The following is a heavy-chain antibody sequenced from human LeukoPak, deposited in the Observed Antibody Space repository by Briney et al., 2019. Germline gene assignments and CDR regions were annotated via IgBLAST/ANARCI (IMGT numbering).Heavy chain of an antibody. D-gene: IGHD6-19*01. CDR3: ARGSSGWYMDV. CDR1: GFTFSSYG. V-gene: IGHV3-33*01. CDR2: IWYDGGNK. Sequence: GRSLRLSCAASGFTFSSYGMHWVRQAPGKGLEWVAVIWYDGGNKYYADSVKGRFTISRDNSKNTLYLQMNSLRAEDTAVYYCARGSSGWYMDVWGQGTTVTVSS. J-gene: IGHJ6*02.